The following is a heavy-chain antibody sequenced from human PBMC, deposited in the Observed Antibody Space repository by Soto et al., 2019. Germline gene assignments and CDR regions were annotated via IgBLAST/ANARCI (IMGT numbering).Heavy chain of an antibody. D-gene: IGHD3-22*01. Sequence: ASVKVSCKASGYTFTSYGISWVRQAPGQGLEWMGWISAYNGNTNYAQKLQGRVTMTTDTSTSTAYMELSRLRSDDTAVYYCASTGYYDSSPGAFDIWGQGTMVTVSS. V-gene: IGHV1-18*01. CDR2: ISAYNGNT. J-gene: IGHJ3*02. CDR3: ASTGYYDSSPGAFDI. CDR1: GYTFTSYG.